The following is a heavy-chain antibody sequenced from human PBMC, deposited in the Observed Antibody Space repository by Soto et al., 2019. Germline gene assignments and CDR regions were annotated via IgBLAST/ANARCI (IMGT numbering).Heavy chain of an antibody. CDR1: GFTFSSHC. D-gene: IGHD6-19*01. V-gene: IGHV3-7*05. CDR3: AKSRAVADAFEF. Sequence: AGGSLRLPCAASGFTFSSHCMSWVLQAPGKGLEWVANIKQDGSEKYYADSVRGRFTISRDNSKNTVSLQMHSLRVDDTAVYFCAKSRAVADAFEFLVKGTMVTVTS. CDR2: IKQDGSEK. J-gene: IGHJ3*01.